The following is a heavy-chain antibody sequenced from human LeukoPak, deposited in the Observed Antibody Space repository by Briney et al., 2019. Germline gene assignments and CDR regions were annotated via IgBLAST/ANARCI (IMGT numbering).Heavy chain of an antibody. J-gene: IGHJ4*02. V-gene: IGHV3-48*01. CDR3: ARAFCGGDCYTAGVFDR. CDR1: GFTFSSYS. D-gene: IGHD2-21*02. Sequence: GGSLRLSCAASGFTFSSYSMNWVRQAPGKGLEWVSYISSSSSTIYYADSVKGRFTISRDNAKNSLYLQMNSLRAEDTAVYYCARAFCGGDCYTAGVFDRWGQGILVTVSS. CDR2: ISSSSSTI.